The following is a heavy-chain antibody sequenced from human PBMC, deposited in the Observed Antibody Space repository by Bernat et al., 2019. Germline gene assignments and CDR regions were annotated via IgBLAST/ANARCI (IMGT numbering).Heavy chain of an antibody. Sequence: EVQLVQSGTEVKKPGESLKISCKDSGYNFANYWIGWVRQVPEKGLEWMGIIYPGDSDTKYNPSFQGQVTISAGRSINTAYSQWSSLKASDTAMYYWARHRQLLGDGGSYMDVWGKGTTVIVSS. CDR3: ARHRQLLGDGGSYMDV. J-gene: IGHJ6*03. V-gene: IGHV5-51*01. CDR1: GYNFANYW. CDR2: IYPGDSDT. D-gene: IGHD3-10*01.